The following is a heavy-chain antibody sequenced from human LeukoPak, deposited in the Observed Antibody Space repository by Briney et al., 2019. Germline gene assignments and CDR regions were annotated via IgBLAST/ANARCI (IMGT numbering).Heavy chain of an antibody. J-gene: IGHJ5*02. CDR2: ILHTVST. CDR1: DYSLTNHY. Sequence: SETLSLTCAVYDYSLTNHYWIWIRQPPGKGLEWIGEILHTVSTNYNPSFKGRVTISLDTSKNQFFLSLTSVTAADTVVYDCARGPAAVHPWGQGTLVTVSS. CDR3: ARGPAAVHP. D-gene: IGHD6-13*01. V-gene: IGHV4-34*12.